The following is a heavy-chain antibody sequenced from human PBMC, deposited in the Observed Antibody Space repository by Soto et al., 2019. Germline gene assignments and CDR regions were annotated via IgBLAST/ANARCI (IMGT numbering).Heavy chain of an antibody. J-gene: IGHJ6*03. D-gene: IGHD5-12*01. CDR2: TYYKSKWFN. V-gene: IGHV6-1*01. CDR1: GDSVSSNSAG. CDR3: ARGSWADVSGHYYMDV. Sequence: QVQLQLSGPGLMEPSQTLSLNCAISGDSVSSNSAGWNWVRQTPSRGLEWLGRTYYKSKWFNNYDVSVKSRITINPDTSQNQFSLHLDSVTPEDTAVYFCARGSWADVSGHYYMDVWGKGTTVTVSS.